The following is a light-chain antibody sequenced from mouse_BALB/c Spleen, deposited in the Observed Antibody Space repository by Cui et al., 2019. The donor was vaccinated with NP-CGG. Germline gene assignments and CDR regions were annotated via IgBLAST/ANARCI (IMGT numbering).Light chain of an antibody. J-gene: IGLJ1*01. CDR2: GTN. CDR3: ALWYSNHWV. Sequence: QTVVTQESALTTSPGETVPITCPLSTGAVTTSNYANWVQEKPDHLLTSLIGGTNNRVPGVPARFSGSLIGDKAALTITGAQTEDEAIYFCALWYSNHWVFGGGTKLTVL. V-gene: IGLV1*01. CDR1: TGAVTTSNY.